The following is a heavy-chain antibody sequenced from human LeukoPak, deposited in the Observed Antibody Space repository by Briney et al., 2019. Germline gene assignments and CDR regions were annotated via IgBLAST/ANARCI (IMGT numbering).Heavy chain of an antibody. Sequence: GGSLRLSCAASGFTFRSFAMHWVRQAPGKGLEYVSGISSDGGNTLYASSVQGRFTIPRDNSKNTLFLQMGSLRGDDMAVYYCATIGLPWGQGTLVTVSS. D-gene: IGHD1-26*01. J-gene: IGHJ4*02. CDR2: ISSDGGNT. CDR3: ATIGLP. CDR1: GFTFRSFA. V-gene: IGHV3-64*01.